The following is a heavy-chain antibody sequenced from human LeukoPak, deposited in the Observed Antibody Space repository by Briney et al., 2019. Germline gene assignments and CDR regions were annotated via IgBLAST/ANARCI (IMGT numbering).Heavy chain of an antibody. CDR2: MSYDGSNK. D-gene: IGHD2-15*01. Sequence: GRSLRLSCAASGFTFSSYAMHWVRQAPGKGLEWVAVMSYDGSNKYYADSVKGRFTISRDNSKNTLYLQMNSLRAEDTAVYYCASGGKGANFDYWGQGTLVTVSS. CDR3: ASGGKGANFDY. CDR1: GFTFSSYA. J-gene: IGHJ4*02. V-gene: IGHV3-30-3*01.